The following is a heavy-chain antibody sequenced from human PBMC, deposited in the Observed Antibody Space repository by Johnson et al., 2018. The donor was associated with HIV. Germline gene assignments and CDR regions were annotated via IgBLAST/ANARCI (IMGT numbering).Heavy chain of an antibody. J-gene: IGHJ3*02. D-gene: IGHD5-18*01. CDR1: GFTFSSYA. V-gene: IGHV3-66*01. CDR3: ARGLIIQLWLQAAFDI. Sequence: EVQLVESGGGLVQPGGSLRLSCAASGFTFSSYAMSWVRQAPGKGLEWVSVIYSGGSTYYADSVKGRFTISRDNSKNTLYLQMNSLRAEDTAVYYCARGLIIQLWLQAAFDIWGQGTMVTVSS. CDR2: IYSGGST.